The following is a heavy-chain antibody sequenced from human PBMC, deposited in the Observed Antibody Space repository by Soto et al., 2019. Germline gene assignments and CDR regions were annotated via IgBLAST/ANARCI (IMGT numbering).Heavy chain of an antibody. CDR3: ARVGPWVPYYYDSSPYTFENWFDP. D-gene: IGHD3-22*01. V-gene: IGHV4-38-2*01. Sequence: PSDTMYLTCAVCGYSMSIGYYCGCLRQPPGKGLEWIGSIYHGGSTYYNPSLNSRVTLSIDMTNNHVSLILNSVTAADTAVYYCARVGPWVPYYYDSSPYTFENWFDPWGQGTLVTVSS. CDR2: IYHGGST. J-gene: IGHJ5*02. CDR1: GYSMSIGYY.